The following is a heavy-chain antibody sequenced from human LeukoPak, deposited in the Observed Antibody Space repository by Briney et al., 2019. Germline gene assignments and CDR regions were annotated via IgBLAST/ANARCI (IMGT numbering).Heavy chain of an antibody. CDR3: AGLVGRYSSGLYYYYFDY. CDR2: MYLSGTT. Sequence: SGTLSLTCTVSGDSTNSLDLWSWVRQPPGKGLEWIGEMYLSGTTHSNPSVKSRVTISIDKSKNQFFLNLSSVTAADTAVYYCAGLVGRYSSGLYYYYFDYWGQGTLVTVSS. D-gene: IGHD3-22*01. V-gene: IGHV4-4*02. CDR1: GDSTNSLDL. J-gene: IGHJ4*02.